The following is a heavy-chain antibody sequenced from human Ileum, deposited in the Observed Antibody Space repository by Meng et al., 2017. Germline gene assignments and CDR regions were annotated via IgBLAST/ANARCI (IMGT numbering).Heavy chain of an antibody. CDR3: ATGSFSSDLPFDY. CDR1: GGSFSSDTYF. D-gene: IGHD3-3*01. J-gene: IGHJ4*02. Sequence: PEEAGLALVCPSETLSRPCTVSGGSFSSDTYFWSWIRQPPGKGLEWIGYIYFSGGTYYNPSLKSRVTISRDTSKKQFSLNLSSATAADTAVYYCATGSFSSDLPFDYWGQGTLVTVSS. CDR2: IYFSGGT. V-gene: IGHV4-61*01.